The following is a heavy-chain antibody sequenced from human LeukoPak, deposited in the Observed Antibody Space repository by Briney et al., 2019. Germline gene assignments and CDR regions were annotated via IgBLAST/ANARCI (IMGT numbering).Heavy chain of an antibody. CDR3: ARAVGEGWVDY. V-gene: IGHV3-53*04. Sequence: PGGSLRLSCAASGFGVSGYYMSWVRLAPGKGLEWVSVIYSDGSTFYADSVKGRFTISRHNSKNTLDLQMNSLRPDDTAVYYCARAVGEGWVDYWGQGTLVTVSS. J-gene: IGHJ4*02. D-gene: IGHD3-16*01. CDR1: GFGVSGYY. CDR2: IYSDGST.